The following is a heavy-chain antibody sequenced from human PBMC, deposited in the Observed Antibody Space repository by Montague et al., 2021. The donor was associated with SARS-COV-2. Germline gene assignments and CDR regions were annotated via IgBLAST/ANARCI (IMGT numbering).Heavy chain of an antibody. V-gene: IGHV4-59*08. CDR2: ISDSGST. D-gene: IGHD2-15*01. CDR3: ARHFSATLPAVY. Sequence: SETLSLTCTVSGGSISSFYWCWFRQPPGQGLEWIGYISDSGSTNYNPSLTSRVPMSVDTSKNQFSLKVNSVTAADTAVYYCARHFSATLPAVYWGQGTLVTVSS. J-gene: IGHJ4*02. CDR1: GGSISSFY.